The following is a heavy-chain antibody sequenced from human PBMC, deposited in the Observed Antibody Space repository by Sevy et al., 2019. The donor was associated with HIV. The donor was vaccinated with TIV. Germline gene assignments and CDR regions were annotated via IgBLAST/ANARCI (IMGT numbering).Heavy chain of an antibody. Sequence: ASVKVSCKASGDTFTNNYIHWVRQAPGQGLEWMGMVDPSAGNTTYAKKFQGRVTMTRVTSTSILYMELSSLRSEDTAVYYCVRADPDQHFDSWGQRTLVTVSS. CDR3: VRADPDQHFDS. V-gene: IGHV1-46*01. J-gene: IGHJ4*02. CDR2: VDPSAGNT. CDR1: GDTFTNNY.